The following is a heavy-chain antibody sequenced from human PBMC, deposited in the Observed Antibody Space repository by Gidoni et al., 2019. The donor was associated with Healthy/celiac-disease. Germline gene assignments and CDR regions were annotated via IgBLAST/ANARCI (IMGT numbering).Heavy chain of an antibody. CDR2: IYSGGST. J-gene: IGHJ5*02. D-gene: IGHD3-22*01. CDR1: GFTVSRYH. CDR3: ARVDWDYYDSSGYFPRWFDP. Sequence: EVQLVEFGGGLIQPGGLLRLPCAASGFTVSRYHMRWVRQAPGKGLEWVSVIYSGGSTYYADSVKGRFTISRDNSKNTLYLQMNSLRAEDTAVYYCARVDWDYYDSSGYFPRWFDPWGQGTLVTVSS. V-gene: IGHV3-53*01.